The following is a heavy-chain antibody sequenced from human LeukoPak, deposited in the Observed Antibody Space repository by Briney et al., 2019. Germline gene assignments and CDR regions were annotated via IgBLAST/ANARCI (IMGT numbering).Heavy chain of an antibody. Sequence: PSQTLSLTCTVSGGSISSGSYYWSWIRQPAGKGLEWIGRIYTSESTNYNPSLKSRVTISVDTSKNQFSLRLSSVPAADTAVYYCARQISDYYYYYIDVWGKGTTVTVSS. CDR1: GGSISSGSYY. CDR2: IYTSEST. CDR3: ARQISDYYYYYIDV. V-gene: IGHV4-61*02. J-gene: IGHJ6*03. D-gene: IGHD3-10*01.